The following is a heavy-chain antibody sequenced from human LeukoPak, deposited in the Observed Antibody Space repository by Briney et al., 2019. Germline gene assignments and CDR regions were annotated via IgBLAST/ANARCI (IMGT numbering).Heavy chain of an antibody. V-gene: IGHV4-38-2*01. CDR2: IHRSGNT. Sequence: SETLSLTCAVSGYSISSGYYWGWIRQPPAEGLEWIGSIHRSGNTYYNPSLKSRLTISIDTSKNQFFLKLSSVTAADTAVYYCARAAFDYWGQGTLVTVSS. CDR1: GYSISSGYY. J-gene: IGHJ4*02. CDR3: ARAAFDY.